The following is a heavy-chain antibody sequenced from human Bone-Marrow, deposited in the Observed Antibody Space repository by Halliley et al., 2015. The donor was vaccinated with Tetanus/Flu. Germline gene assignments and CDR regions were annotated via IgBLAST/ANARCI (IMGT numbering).Heavy chain of an antibody. V-gene: IGHV4-4*02. CDR3: ARFNYSLYALDV. CDR2: INHSGST. Sequence: GLGWVGEINHSGSTNYSPSLKSRVSMSVDKSKNQFSLKLTSVTAADTAMYYCARFNYSLYALDVWDQGTTVTVSS. J-gene: IGHJ6*02.